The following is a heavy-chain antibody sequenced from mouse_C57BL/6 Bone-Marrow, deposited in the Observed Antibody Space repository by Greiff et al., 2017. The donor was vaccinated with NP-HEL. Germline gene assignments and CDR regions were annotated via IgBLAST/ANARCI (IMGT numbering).Heavy chain of an antibody. D-gene: IGHD1-1*01. Sequence: EVQLVESGGGLVKPGGSLKLSCAASGFTFSSYAMSWVRQTPEKRLEWVATISDGGSYTYYPDNVKGRFTISRDNAKNNLYLQMSHLKSEDTAMNYCARDEVLPFAYWGQGTLVTVSA. CDR2: ISDGGSYT. CDR3: ARDEVLPFAY. CDR1: GFTFSSYA. V-gene: IGHV5-4*01. J-gene: IGHJ3*01.